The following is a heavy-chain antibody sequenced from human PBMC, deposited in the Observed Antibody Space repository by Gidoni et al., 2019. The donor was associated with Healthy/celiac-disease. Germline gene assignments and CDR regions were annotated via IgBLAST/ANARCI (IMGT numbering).Heavy chain of an antibody. D-gene: IGHD2-2*01. J-gene: IGHJ5*02. CDR2: INHSGST. Sequence: QVQLQQWGAGLLKPSETLSLTCAVYGGSFSGYYWSWIRQPPGKGLEWIGEINHSGSTNYNPSLKSRVTISVDTSKNQFSLKLSSVTAADTAVYYCARGPYCSSTSCYFSWFDPWGQGTLVTVSS. V-gene: IGHV4-34*01. CDR1: GGSFSGYY. CDR3: ARGPYCSSTSCYFSWFDP.